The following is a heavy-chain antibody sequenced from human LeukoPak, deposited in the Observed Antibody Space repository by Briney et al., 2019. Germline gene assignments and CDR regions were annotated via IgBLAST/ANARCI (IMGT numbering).Heavy chain of an antibody. D-gene: IGHD3-10*01. J-gene: IGHJ4*02. V-gene: IGHV4-59*08. Sequence: SETLSLTCTVSGASISTYYWSWIRQPPGKGLEWIGYIYYTGSTNYNPSLKSRVTISVDTSKNQFSLKLSSVTAADTAVYYCARLYRGLLDSWGQGTLVTVSS. CDR3: ARLYRGLLDS. CDR1: GASISTYY. CDR2: IYYTGST.